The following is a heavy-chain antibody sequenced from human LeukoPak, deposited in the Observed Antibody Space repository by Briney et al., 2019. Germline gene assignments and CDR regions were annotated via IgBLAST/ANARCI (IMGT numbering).Heavy chain of an antibody. D-gene: IGHD3-3*01. V-gene: IGHV4-59*08. CDR3: AKQRAHGVVRDAFDI. CDR1: GGSISSYY. J-gene: IGHJ3*02. Sequence: PSETLSLTCTVSGGSISSYYWSWIRQPPGKGLEWIGYIYYSGSTNYNPSLKSRVTISVYTSKNQFSRKLSFVTAADTSVYYCAKQRAHGVVRDAFDIWGQGTMVTVSS. CDR2: IYYSGST.